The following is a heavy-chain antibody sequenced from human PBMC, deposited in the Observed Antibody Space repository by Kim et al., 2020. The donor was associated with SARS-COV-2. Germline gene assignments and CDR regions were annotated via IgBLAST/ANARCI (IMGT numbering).Heavy chain of an antibody. D-gene: IGHD3-10*01. CDR3: ARGGRITMDYFDY. V-gene: IGHV1-46*01. J-gene: IGHJ4*02. Sequence: YGQKFQGRGTMTRDTSTSTVYMELSSLRSEDTAVYYCARGGRITMDYFDYWGQGTLVTVSS.